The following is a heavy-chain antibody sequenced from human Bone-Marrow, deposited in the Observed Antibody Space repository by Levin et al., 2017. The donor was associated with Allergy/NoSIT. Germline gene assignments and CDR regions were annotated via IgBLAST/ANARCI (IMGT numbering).Heavy chain of an antibody. J-gene: IGHJ6*02. Sequence: ASVKVSCKVSGYTLTELSMHWVRQAPGKGLEWMGGFDPEDGETIYAQKFQGRVTMTEDTSTDTAYMELSSLRSEDTAVYYCATPPPGGGAVAGMSGYYDGMDVWGQGTTVTVSS. CDR1: GYTLTELS. D-gene: IGHD6-19*01. CDR2: FDPEDGET. V-gene: IGHV1-24*01. CDR3: ATPPPGGGAVAGMSGYYDGMDV.